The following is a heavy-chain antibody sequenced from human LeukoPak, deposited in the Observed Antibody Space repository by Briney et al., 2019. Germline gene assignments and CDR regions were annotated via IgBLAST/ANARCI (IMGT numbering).Heavy chain of an antibody. CDR3: ARGLSMVQGVIFGY. CDR2: MNPNSGNT. V-gene: IGHV1-8*01. D-gene: IGHD3-10*01. CDR1: GYTFTSYD. Sequence: ASVKVSCKASGYTFTSYDINWVRQATGQGLEWMGWMNPNSGNTGYAQKFQGRVTMTRNTSISTAYMELSSLRSEDTAVYYCARGLSMVQGVIFGYWGQGTLVTVSS. J-gene: IGHJ4*02.